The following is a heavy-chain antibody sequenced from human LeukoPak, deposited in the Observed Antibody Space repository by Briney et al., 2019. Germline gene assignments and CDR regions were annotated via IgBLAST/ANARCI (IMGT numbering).Heavy chain of an antibody. V-gene: IGHV3-23*01. CDR1: GFPFTTYA. CDR3: TKTGARYSASSNFDS. Sequence: GGSLRLSCAASGFPFTTYAMSWVRQPPGKGRGWVSAISNSGDNTYYADSVKGRFTISRDNSKNTFFLQMNSLRAEDTAMYYCTKTGARYSASSNFDSWGQGALVTVSS. J-gene: IGHJ4*02. CDR2: ISNSGDNT. D-gene: IGHD1-1*01.